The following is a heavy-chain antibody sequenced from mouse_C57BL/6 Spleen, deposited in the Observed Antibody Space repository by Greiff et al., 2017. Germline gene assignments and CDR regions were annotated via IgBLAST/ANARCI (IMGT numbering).Heavy chain of an antibody. D-gene: IGHD4-1*01. CDR1: GFSLTSYG. Sequence: VHLVESGPGLVQPSQSLSITCTVSGFSLTSYGVHWVRQSPGKGLEWLGVIWSGGSTDYNAAFISRLSISKDNSKSQVFFKMNSLQADDTAIYYCARRLGNYAMDYWGQGTSVTVSS. V-gene: IGHV2-2*01. J-gene: IGHJ4*01. CDR3: ARRLGNYAMDY. CDR2: IWSGGST.